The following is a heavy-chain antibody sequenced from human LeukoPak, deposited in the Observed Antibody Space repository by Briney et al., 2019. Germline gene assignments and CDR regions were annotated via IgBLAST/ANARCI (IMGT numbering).Heavy chain of an antibody. J-gene: IGHJ4*02. CDR1: GFTFSSYG. Sequence: PGGSLRLSCAASGFTFSSYGMHWVRQAPGKGLEWVAAIWYDGSNRYYADSVKGRFTISRDNSKNTLYLQMNSLRAEDTAVYYCTKEAYDDYTNDYWGQGTLVTVSS. D-gene: IGHD4-17*01. CDR2: IWYDGSNR. V-gene: IGHV3-33*06. CDR3: TKEAYDDYTNDY.